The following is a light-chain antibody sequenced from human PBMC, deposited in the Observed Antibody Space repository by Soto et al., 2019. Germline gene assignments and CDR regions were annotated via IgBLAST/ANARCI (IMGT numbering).Light chain of an antibody. Sequence: PGERATLSCRASQSVSSSYLAWYQQKPGQAPRLLIYGASSRATGIPDRFSGSGSGTDFTLTISRLEPEDFAVYYCQQYGSSPFTFGPGTKVDIK. CDR2: GAS. V-gene: IGKV3-20*01. CDR1: QSVSSSY. CDR3: QQYGSSPFT. J-gene: IGKJ3*01.